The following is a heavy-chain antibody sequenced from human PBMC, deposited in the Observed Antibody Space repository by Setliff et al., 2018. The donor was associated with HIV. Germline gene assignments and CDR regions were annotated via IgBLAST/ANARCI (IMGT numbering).Heavy chain of an antibody. CDR1: GAPFGDSS. CDR3: ARHHRLPGVQPPYWYFDL. J-gene: IGHJ2*01. CDR2: ISHSGST. D-gene: IGHD7-27*01. V-gene: IGHV4-34*01. Sequence: PSETLSLSCAVQGAPFGDSSYSWIRQPPGKGLEWIGEISHSGSTSYNSSVKNRATMSVDSSKNQFSLTLASMTAADTAVYYCARHHRLPGVQPPYWYFDLWGRGTLVTSPQ.